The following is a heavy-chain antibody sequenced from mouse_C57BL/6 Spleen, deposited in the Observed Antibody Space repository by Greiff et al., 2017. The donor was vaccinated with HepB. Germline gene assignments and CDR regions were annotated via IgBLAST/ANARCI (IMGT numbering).Heavy chain of an antibody. Sequence: EVKLVESGGGLVQPGGSLKLSCAASGFTFRDYYMYWVRQTPEKRLEWVAYISNGGGSTYYPDTVKGRFTISRDNAKNTLYLQMSRLKSEDTAMYYCARQLRLPYAMDYWGQGTSVTVSS. D-gene: IGHD3-2*02. V-gene: IGHV5-12*01. CDR1: GFTFRDYY. J-gene: IGHJ4*01. CDR3: ARQLRLPYAMDY. CDR2: ISNGGGST.